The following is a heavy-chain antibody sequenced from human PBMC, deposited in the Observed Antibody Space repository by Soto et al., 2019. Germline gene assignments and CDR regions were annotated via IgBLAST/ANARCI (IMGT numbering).Heavy chain of an antibody. J-gene: IGHJ6*04. V-gene: IGHV2-26*01. Sequence: SGPTLVNPTETLTLTCTVSGFSLSNARMGVRWIRQPPGKALEWLAHIFSNDEKSYSTSLKSRLTISKDTSKSQVVLTMTNMDPVDTATYYCARILGSGYDSWGSPTYHQDVWARGTTVPVSA. CDR1: GFSLSNARMG. CDR2: IFSNDEK. D-gene: IGHD5-12*01. CDR3: ARILGSGYDSWGSPTYHQDV.